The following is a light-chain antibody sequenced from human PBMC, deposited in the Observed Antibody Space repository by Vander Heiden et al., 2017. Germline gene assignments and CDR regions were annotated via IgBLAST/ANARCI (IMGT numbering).Light chain of an antibody. Sequence: IALTPPPATLSLAPGERATLSCRASQSGSSYLAWYQQKPGEAPRLLIYDASNRATGIPGRFSGSGAGKDFTITISSLEPEVVAVYYCQRRSNSWTFGQGTKVEIK. V-gene: IGKV3-11*01. CDR2: DAS. CDR1: QSGSSY. CDR3: QRRSNSWT. J-gene: IGKJ1*01.